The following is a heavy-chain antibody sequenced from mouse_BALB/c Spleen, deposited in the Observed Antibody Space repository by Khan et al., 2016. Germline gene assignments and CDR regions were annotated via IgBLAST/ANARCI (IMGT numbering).Heavy chain of an antibody. D-gene: IGHD2-10*02. J-gene: IGHJ4*01. CDR2: INPGSNYT. CDR3: ARWGYGNYLYQAMDY. V-gene: IGHV1-7*01. Sequence: QVQLKESGAELAKPGASVKMSCKASGYTFTRFWMHWVKQRPGQGLEWIGYINPGSNYTDYNQNFKDKATLTADKSSSTAYMLLSSLTSEDSAVXVCARWGYGNYLYQAMDYWGQGISVTGSS. CDR1: GYTFTRFW.